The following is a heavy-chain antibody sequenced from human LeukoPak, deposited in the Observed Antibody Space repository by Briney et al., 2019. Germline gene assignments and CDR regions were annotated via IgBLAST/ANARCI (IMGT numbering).Heavy chain of an antibody. CDR1: GGSISSYY. Sequence: SETLSLTCTVSGGSISSYYWSWIRQPPGKGLEWIGYIYHSGSTYYNPSLKSRVTISVDRSKNQFSLKLSSVTAADTAVYYCARLGGGYYYDSSGYYPPHLRADYWGQGTLVTVSS. CDR3: ARLGGGYYYDSSGYYPPHLRADY. J-gene: IGHJ4*02. CDR2: IYHSGST. D-gene: IGHD3-22*01. V-gene: IGHV4-59*12.